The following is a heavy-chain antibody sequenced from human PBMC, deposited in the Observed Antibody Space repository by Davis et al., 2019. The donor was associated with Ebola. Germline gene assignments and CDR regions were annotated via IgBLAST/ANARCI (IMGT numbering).Heavy chain of an antibody. V-gene: IGHV1-3*01. CDR2: INAGNGNT. CDR3: ARQRISIFGVAPTFDF. J-gene: IGHJ4*02. D-gene: IGHD3-3*01. CDR1: GYTFTSYA. Sequence: ASVKVSCKASGYTFTSYAMHWVRQAPGQRLEWMGWINAGNGNTKYSQKFQGRVTITRDTSASTAYMELSSLRSEDTAVYYCARQRISIFGVAPTFDFWGQGALVTVSS.